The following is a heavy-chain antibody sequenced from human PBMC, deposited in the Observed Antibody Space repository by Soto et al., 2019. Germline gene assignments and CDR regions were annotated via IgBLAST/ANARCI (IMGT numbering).Heavy chain of an antibody. CDR3: AAYCSSTSCYTGHRVYYYYYGMDV. CDR2: INAGNGNT. CDR1: GYTFTSYA. V-gene: IGHV1-3*01. D-gene: IGHD2-2*02. Sequence: GASVKVSCKASGYTFTSYAMHWVRQAPGQRLEWMGWINAGNGNTKYSQKFQGRVTITRDTSASTAYMELSSLRSEDTAVYYCAAYCSSTSCYTGHRVYYYYYGMDVWGQGTTVTVSS. J-gene: IGHJ6*02.